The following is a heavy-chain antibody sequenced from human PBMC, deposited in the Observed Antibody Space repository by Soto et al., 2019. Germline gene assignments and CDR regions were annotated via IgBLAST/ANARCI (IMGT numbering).Heavy chain of an antibody. V-gene: IGHV1-18*01. J-gene: IGHJ4*02. CDR2: ISAYNGNT. D-gene: IGHD1-1*01. Sequence: QVQLVQSGAEVKKPGASVKVSCKASGYTFTSYGISWVRQAPGQGLEWMGWISAYNGNTNYAQKLQGRVTMTTDTXXXXXXXXXXXXXXXXXXXXXXXXXXXXXXXXEARGTWGQGTLVTVSS. CDR3: XXXXXXXXXXEARGT. CDR1: GYTFTSYG.